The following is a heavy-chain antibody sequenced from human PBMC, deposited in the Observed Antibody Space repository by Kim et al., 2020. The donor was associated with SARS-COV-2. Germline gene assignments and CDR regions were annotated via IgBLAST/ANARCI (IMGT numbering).Heavy chain of an antibody. D-gene: IGHD2-2*01. CDR1: GYKLVSFW. CDR2: ISPGDSDT. V-gene: IGHV5-51*01. Sequence: GESLKISCKGSGYKLVSFWIAWVRQTPEKGLEWMGTISPGDSDTRYSPSFQGQVTISADKSTSTAYLQWSSLKASDTAMYYFARLLPVVPSAFDFLGQ. J-gene: IGHJ4*02. CDR3: ARLLPVVPSAFDF.